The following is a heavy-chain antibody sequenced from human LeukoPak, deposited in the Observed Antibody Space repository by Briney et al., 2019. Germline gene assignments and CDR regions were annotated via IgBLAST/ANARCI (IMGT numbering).Heavy chain of an antibody. J-gene: IGHJ4*02. CDR1: GFTFDDYT. V-gene: IGHV3-43*01. CDR3: AKGKNTGSYLSHVDY. Sequence: GGSLRLSCAASGFTFDDYTMHWVRQAPGKGLEWVSLFAWDGGSTYYADSVKGRFTISRDNSKNSLYLQMNSLRTEDTALYYCAKGKNTGSYLSHVDYWGQGTLVTVSS. D-gene: IGHD3-10*01. CDR2: FAWDGGST.